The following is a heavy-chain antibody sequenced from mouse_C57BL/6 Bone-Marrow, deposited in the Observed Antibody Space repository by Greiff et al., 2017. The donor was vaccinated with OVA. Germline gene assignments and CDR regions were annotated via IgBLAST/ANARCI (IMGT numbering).Heavy chain of an antibody. Sequence: QVQLQQSGAELARPGASVKLSCKASGYTFTSYGISWVKQSTGQGLEWIGEIYPRSGNTYYNEKFKGKATMTADKSSSTAYMELRSLTSEDSAVYFCARFDYDVLFDYWGQGTTLTVSS. D-gene: IGHD2-4*01. V-gene: IGHV1-81*01. CDR2: IYPRSGNT. J-gene: IGHJ2*01. CDR3: ARFDYDVLFDY. CDR1: GYTFTSYG.